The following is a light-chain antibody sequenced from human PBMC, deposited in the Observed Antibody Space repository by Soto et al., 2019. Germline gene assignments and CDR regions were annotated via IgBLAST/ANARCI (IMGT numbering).Light chain of an antibody. CDR1: QSVSSN. CDR2: DAS. Sequence: EIVMTQSPATLSVFPPEIAALSFRASQSVSSNLAWYQQKPGQAPRLLIYDASSRATGIPDRFSGGGSGTDFTLTISRLEPEDFAVYYCQQFSSYPLTFGGGTKVDIK. CDR3: QQFSSYPLT. J-gene: IGKJ4*01. V-gene: IGKV3-20*01.